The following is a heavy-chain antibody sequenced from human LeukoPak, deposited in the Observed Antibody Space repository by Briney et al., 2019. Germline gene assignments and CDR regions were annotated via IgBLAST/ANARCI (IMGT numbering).Heavy chain of an antibody. D-gene: IGHD2-15*01. CDR3: ARAEYCSGGSCTNWFDP. CDR2: IYYSGST. Sequence: SETLSLTCTVSGGSISSYYWSWIRQPPGKGLEWIGYIYYSGSTNYNPSLKSRVTISVVTSKNQFSLKLSSVTAADTAVYYCARAEYCSGGSCTNWFDPWGQGTLVTVSS. J-gene: IGHJ5*02. CDR1: GGSISSYY. V-gene: IGHV4-59*01.